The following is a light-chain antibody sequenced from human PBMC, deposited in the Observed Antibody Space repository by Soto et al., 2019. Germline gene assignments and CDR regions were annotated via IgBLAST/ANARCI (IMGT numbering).Light chain of an antibody. CDR2: EVT. Sequence: QSVLTQPPSASGSPGQSVTISCTGTSSDVGAYTYVSWYQQYPGKAPKLMIYEVTKRPSGVPDRFSGSKSGNTASLTVSGLQAEDEADYYCSSYGGNNNLIFGGGTKLTVL. J-gene: IGLJ2*01. CDR3: SSYGGNNNLI. CDR1: SSDVGAYTY. V-gene: IGLV2-8*01.